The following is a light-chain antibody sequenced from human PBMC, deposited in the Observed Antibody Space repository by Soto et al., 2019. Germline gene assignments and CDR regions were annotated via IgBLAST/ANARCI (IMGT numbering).Light chain of an antibody. CDR2: SAS. V-gene: IGKV1-12*01. CDR1: QAITSW. Sequence: DIHVTQSPSSVSASVGDRVTITCRASQAITSWLAWYQQKPGRAPKLLIYSASSLQSGAPSRFTGSGSGTDCTLTITSLQPDDAAVDYCHQTRSFPLTFGGGTKVEL. CDR3: HQTRSFPLT. J-gene: IGKJ4*01.